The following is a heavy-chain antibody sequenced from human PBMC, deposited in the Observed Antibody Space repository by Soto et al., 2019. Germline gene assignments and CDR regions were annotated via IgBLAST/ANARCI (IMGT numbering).Heavy chain of an antibody. J-gene: IGHJ4*01. CDR1: GYTFTSYD. V-gene: IGHV1-8*01. D-gene: IGHD7-27*01. Sequence: QVQLVQSGAEVKKPGASVKVSCKPSGYTFTSYDINWVRQAPGQGLEWMGWMSHNSGNTGYAQKFQGRVTMTRSTSISTAYMELSSLRSEDTAVYYCARGPPNWGFDSWGQGTLVIVS. CDR2: MSHNSGNT. CDR3: ARGPPNWGFDS.